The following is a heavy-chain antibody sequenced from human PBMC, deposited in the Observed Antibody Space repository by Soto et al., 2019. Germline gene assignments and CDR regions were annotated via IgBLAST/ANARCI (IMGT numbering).Heavy chain of an antibody. D-gene: IGHD2-2*01. Sequence: PSETLSLTCTVSGSSISSYYWSWIRQSPGKGLEWIGYIHYSGSTKSNPPLKSRVTISVDTSRNQVSLKLSSVTAADSAVYFCARARYQLLHPYYYGMDVWGQGTTVTVSS. CDR1: GSSISSYY. CDR3: ARARYQLLHPYYYGMDV. CDR2: IHYSGST. V-gene: IGHV4-59*01. J-gene: IGHJ6*02.